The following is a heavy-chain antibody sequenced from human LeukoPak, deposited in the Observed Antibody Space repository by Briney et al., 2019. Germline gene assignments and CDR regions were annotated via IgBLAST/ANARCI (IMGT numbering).Heavy chain of an antibody. CDR2: IYTSGST. V-gene: IGHV4-61*02. CDR3: AREHYNYYMDV. CDR1: GGSISSGSYY. Sequence: PQTLSLTCTVSGGSISSGSYYWSWIRQPAGKGLEWIGRIYTSGSTNYNPSLKNRVTISVDTSKNQSSLKLSSVTAADTAVYYCAREHYNYYMDVWGKGTTVTISS. J-gene: IGHJ6*03.